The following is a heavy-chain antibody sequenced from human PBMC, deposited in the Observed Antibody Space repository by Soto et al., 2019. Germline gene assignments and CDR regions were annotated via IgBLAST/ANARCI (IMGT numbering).Heavy chain of an antibody. CDR2: TIPMCGTP. Sequence: QVQLVQSGAEMQQPGASVRVSCKASGGTFSKYAFSWVRQAPGQGLEWLGGTIPMCGTPNYAQKFQGRVDMSADESPDTVYMELSSLGSEDTAVYFCARPLRDRHSFYGMAVWGQGTKVTVSS. V-gene: IGHV1-69*01. CDR3: ARPLRDRHSFYGMAV. CDR1: GGTFSKYA. J-gene: IGHJ6*02. D-gene: IGHD3-22*01.